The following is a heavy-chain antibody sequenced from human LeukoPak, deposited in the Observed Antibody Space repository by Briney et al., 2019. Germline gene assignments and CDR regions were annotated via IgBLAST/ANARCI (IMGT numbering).Heavy chain of an antibody. CDR1: GGSISSSSYY. D-gene: IGHD5-18*01. J-gene: IGHJ6*03. V-gene: IGHV4-39*07. Sequence: SETLSLTCTVSGGSISSSSYYWGWIRQPPGKGLEWIGSIYHSGSTYYNPSLKSRVTISVDTSKNQFSLKLSSVTAADTAVYYCARAESGYSYGYVGYYYYYMDVWGKGTTVTVSS. CDR3: ARAESGYSYGYVGYYYYYMDV. CDR2: IYHSGST.